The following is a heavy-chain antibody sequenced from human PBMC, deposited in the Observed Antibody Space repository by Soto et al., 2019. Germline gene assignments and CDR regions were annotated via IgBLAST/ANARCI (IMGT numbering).Heavy chain of an antibody. J-gene: IGHJ4*02. V-gene: IGHV3-11*06. CDR3: ARDYYDPSGYPTFDY. CDR1: GFTFSDHY. CDR2: ISTTSTYR. D-gene: IGHD3-22*01. Sequence: PGGSLRLSCEVSGFTFSDHYMSWVRKAPGKGLEWVSRISTTSTYRHYAGSVKGRFTISRDNSKNSVYLQMNSVRADDTAVYYCARDYYDPSGYPTFDYWGQGTLVTVSS.